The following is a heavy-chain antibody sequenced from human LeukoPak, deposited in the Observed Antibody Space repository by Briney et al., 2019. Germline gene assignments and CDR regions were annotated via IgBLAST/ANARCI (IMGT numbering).Heavy chain of an antibody. D-gene: IGHD2-15*01. CDR2: ISISGSTI. CDR1: GFTFSGYE. J-gene: IGHJ3*02. Sequence: GGSLSLSCAASGFTFSGYEMNWVRQAPGKGLEWVSYISISGSTIYNADSVKGRFTISRDNAKNSLYPQMNSLRAEDTAVYYCVRGGGSCCRFNAFDIWGQGTMVTVSS. CDR3: VRGGGSCCRFNAFDI. V-gene: IGHV3-48*03.